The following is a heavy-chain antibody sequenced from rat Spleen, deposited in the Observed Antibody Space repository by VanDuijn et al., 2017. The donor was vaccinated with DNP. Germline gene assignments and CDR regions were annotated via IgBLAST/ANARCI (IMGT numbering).Heavy chain of an antibody. CDR2: ISYSGST. J-gene: IGHJ2*01. CDR1: GYSITSNY. D-gene: IGHD1-7*01. CDR3: ARWTRYFDY. Sequence: HSSLFPGYSITSNYWGWIRKFPGNKMEYVGHISYSGSTNYNPSLKSRISITRDTSKNLFFLHLNSVTTEDTATYYCARWTRYFDYWGQGVMVTVSS. V-gene: IGHV3-1*01.